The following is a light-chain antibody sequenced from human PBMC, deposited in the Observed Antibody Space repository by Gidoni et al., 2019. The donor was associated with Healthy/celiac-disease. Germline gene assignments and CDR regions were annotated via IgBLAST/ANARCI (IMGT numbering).Light chain of an antibody. J-gene: IGKJ4*01. Sequence: DIQMTQSPSSLSSSVGDRVTISCRASQSISSYFNWYQQKTGKAPKVLVYAASSLQNGLPSRFSGSGSGTDFTLTISSVQPEDFATYYCQQSYSTPLTLGGGTKVEIK. V-gene: IGKV1-39*01. CDR1: QSISSY. CDR2: AAS. CDR3: QQSYSTPLT.